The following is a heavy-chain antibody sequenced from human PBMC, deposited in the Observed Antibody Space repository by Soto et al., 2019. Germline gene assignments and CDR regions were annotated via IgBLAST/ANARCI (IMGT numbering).Heavy chain of an antibody. CDR3: ARDHKEAFDI. V-gene: IGHV4-59*01. CDR1: GASITSYF. CDR2: MYFNEST. J-gene: IGHJ3*02. Sequence: SETLSLTCTVSGASITSYFLNWIRQAPGEGLEWIGYMYFNESTNYNPSLKSRVMMSLDTSKSLFSLKLNSVTAADTAIYYCARDHKEAFDIWGQGTLVTVSS.